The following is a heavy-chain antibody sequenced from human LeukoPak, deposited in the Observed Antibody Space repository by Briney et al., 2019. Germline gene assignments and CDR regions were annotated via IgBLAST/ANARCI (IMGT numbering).Heavy chain of an antibody. V-gene: IGHV1-8*03. CDR2: INPNSGNT. D-gene: IGHD4-23*01. Sequence: GASVKVSCKASGYTFTGYYMHWVRQAPGQGLEWMGWINPNSGNTGYAQKFQGRVTITRNTSISTAYMELSSLRSEDTAVYYCARRRGGFFGGNSPYWYFDLWGRGTLVTVSS. CDR1: GYTFTGYY. J-gene: IGHJ2*01. CDR3: ARRRGGFFGGNSPYWYFDL.